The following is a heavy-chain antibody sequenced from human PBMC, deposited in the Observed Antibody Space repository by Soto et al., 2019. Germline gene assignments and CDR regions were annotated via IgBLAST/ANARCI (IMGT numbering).Heavy chain of an antibody. CDR2: ITPIFGTA. CDR1: GGTFSNYA. CDR3: ARDRRIVATLAYYYYGMDV. V-gene: IGHV1-69*13. D-gene: IGHD5-12*01. Sequence: ASVKVSCKASGGTFSNYAISWVRQAPGQGLEWMGGITPIFGTANYAQKFQGRVTITADESTSTAYMELSSLRSEDTAVYYCARDRRIVATLAYYYYGMDVWGQGTTVTVSS. J-gene: IGHJ6*02.